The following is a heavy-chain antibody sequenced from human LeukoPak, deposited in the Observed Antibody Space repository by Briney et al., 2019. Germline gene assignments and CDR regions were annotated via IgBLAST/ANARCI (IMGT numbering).Heavy chain of an antibody. Sequence: PGESLSLTCAASGFTFSSHAMSWVRPAPGKGLEWVSAISDSGDSTYYADFVKGRFTISRDDSKNTLYLQMNSLRAEDTAVYYCAKDSPVCSFWGQGTLVTVSS. CDR2: ISDSGDST. CDR3: AKDSPVCSF. V-gene: IGHV3-23*01. J-gene: IGHJ4*02. CDR1: GFTFSSHA. D-gene: IGHD3-10*02.